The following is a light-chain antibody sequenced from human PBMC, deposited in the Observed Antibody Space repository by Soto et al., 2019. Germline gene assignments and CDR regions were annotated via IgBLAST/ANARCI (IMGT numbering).Light chain of an antibody. CDR2: GAS. J-gene: IGKJ5*01. CDR3: HQYDSSPIT. Sequence: EIVLTQSPGTLSLSPGERATLSCRASQSVSSSYLAWYQQKPGQAPRLLIYGASSRATGIPDRFSGSGSVTDFTLTISRLEPEDFAVYYCHQYDSSPITFGQGTRLEIK. V-gene: IGKV3-20*01. CDR1: QSVSSSY.